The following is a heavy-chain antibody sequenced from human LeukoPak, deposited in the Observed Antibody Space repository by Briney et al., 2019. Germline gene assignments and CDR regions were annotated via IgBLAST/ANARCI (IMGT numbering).Heavy chain of an antibody. V-gene: IGHV4-34*01. J-gene: IGHJ4*02. CDR3: ARRIRWGYYFDY. Sequence: SETLSLTCAVYGGSFSGYYWSWIRQPPGKGLEWIGEINHSGSTNYNPSLKSRVTISVDTSKNQFSLRLSSVTAADTAVYYCARRIRWGYYFDYWGQGTLVTVSS. CDR2: INHSGST. D-gene: IGHD3-16*01. CDR1: GGSFSGYY.